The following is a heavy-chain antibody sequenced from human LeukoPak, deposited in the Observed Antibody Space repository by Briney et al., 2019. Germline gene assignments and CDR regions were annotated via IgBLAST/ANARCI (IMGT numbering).Heavy chain of an antibody. V-gene: IGHV3-7*01. J-gene: IGHJ4*02. CDR3: TRDTIGSLDY. CDR1: GFTFANSW. D-gene: IGHD1-26*01. Sequence: GGSLRLSCVASGFTFANSWMAWVRQAPGKGLEWVANIKQDGSTKHYADSLKGRFTISRDNPKNSLFLQMNNLRADDTAIYYCTRDTIGSLDYWGQGILVTVAS. CDR2: IKQDGSTK.